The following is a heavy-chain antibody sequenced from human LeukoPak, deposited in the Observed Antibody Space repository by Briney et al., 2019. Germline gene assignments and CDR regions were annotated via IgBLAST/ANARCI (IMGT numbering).Heavy chain of an antibody. J-gene: IGHJ6*02. V-gene: IGHV4-59*01. CDR2: IYYSGST. Sequence: PSETLSLTCTVSGGSISSYYWSWIRQPPGKGLEWIGYIYYSGSTNYNPSLKSRVTISVDTSKNQFSLKLSSVTAADTAVYYCARVSDYGEGPYYYYGMDVWGHGTTVTVSS. CDR1: GGSISSYY. CDR3: ARVSDYGEGPYYYYGMDV. D-gene: IGHD4-17*01.